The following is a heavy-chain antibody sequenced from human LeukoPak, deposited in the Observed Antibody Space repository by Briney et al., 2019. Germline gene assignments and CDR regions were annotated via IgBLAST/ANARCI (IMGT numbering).Heavy chain of an antibody. V-gene: IGHV3-23*01. CDR1: GFTFSTYA. CDR2: ISGSGGGT. J-gene: IGHJ4*02. Sequence: GGSLRLSCATSGFTFSTYAMTWVRQAPGKGLQWVSGISGSGGGTHYADSVKGRFTISRDNSKNTLYLQVNSLRVEDTAVYYCAKLEVGATHFDYWGQGTLVTVSP. CDR3: AKLEVGATHFDY. D-gene: IGHD1-26*01.